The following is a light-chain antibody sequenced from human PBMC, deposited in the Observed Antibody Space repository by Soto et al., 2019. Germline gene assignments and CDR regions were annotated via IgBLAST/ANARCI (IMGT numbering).Light chain of an antibody. CDR3: HQRQYSPPIA. J-gene: IGKJ5*01. V-gene: IGKV3-11*01. Sequence: EVVMTPSPATLSVSPWERATLSCRASQSVSAYSAWYQQKPGQAPRLLISAASTRAAGIPARFSGSGSGTDFTLTISSLEPEDVAVYYCHQRQYSPPIAFGQGTRLEIK. CDR1: QSVSAY. CDR2: AAS.